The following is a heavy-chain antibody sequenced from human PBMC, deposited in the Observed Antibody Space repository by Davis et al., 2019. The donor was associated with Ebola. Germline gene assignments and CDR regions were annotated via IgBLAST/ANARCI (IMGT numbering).Heavy chain of an antibody. Sequence: SVKVSCKASVFTFSSSAVQRVRQVRGQRLEWIGWIVIGSGHTNYAQKFQERVTITRDMPTTTVYMELNSLSSEDTAVYYCAAWVIGYCTTYNCYTSYNWFDPWGQGSLVTVSS. CDR2: IVIGSGHT. CDR1: VFTFSSSA. D-gene: IGHD2-8*01. V-gene: IGHV1-58*01. CDR3: AAWVIGYCTTYNCYTSYNWFDP. J-gene: IGHJ5*02.